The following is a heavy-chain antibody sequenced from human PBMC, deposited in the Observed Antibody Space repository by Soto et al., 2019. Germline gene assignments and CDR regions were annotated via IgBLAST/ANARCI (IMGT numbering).Heavy chain of an antibody. CDR1: GFTFSSYG. Sequence: PGGSLRLSCAASGFTFSSYGMHWVRQAPGKGLEWVAVISYDGSNKYYADSVKGRFTISRDNSKNTLYLQMNSLRAEDTAVYYGEKDQTPFSSGSSVDYWGQGTMVTVPQ. CDR3: EKDQTPFSSGSSVDY. D-gene: IGHD6-6*01. V-gene: IGHV3-30*18. CDR2: ISYDGSNK. J-gene: IGHJ4*02.